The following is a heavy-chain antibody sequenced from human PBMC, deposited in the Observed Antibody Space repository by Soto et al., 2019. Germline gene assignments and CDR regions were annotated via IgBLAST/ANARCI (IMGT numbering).Heavy chain of an antibody. CDR3: AKDLSSSWFLYYFDY. D-gene: IGHD6-13*01. CDR1: GFTFSTYA. J-gene: IGHJ4*02. V-gene: IGHV3-23*01. CDR2: ISGSGGST. Sequence: GGSLRLSCTASGFTFSTYAMTWVRQAPEKGLEWVSVISGSGGSTYYADSVKGRFTISRDNSNNTLYLQMTSLRAEDTAVYYCAKDLSSSWFLYYFDYWGQGTLVTVSS.